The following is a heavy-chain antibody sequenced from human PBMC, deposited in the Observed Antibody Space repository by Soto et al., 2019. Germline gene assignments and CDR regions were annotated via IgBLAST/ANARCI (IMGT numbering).Heavy chain of an antibody. V-gene: IGHV3-21*01. CDR2: ISSSSSYI. J-gene: IGHJ6*01. Sequence: GGSLRLSCAASGFTFSSYSMNWVRQAPGKGLEWVSSISSSSSYIYYADSVKGRFTISRDNAKNSLYLQMNSLRAEDTAVYYCARDGLDYRVYYYYSIDVWGQGTTVTVAS. CDR3: ARDGLDYRVYYYYSIDV. D-gene: IGHD4-17*01. CDR1: GFTFSSYS.